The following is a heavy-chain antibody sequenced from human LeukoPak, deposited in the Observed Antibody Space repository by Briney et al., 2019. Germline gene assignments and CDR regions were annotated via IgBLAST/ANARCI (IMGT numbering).Heavy chain of an antibody. V-gene: IGHV1-69*04. CDR3: ARSPKSAGMDV. Sequence: GSSVKVSCKASGGTFSSYAISWVRQAPGQGLEWMGRIIPILGIANYAQKFQGRVTITADKSTSTAYMELSSLRSEDTAVYYCARSPKSAGMDVWGQGTTVTVSS. CDR1: GGTFSSYA. J-gene: IGHJ6*02. CDR2: IIPILGIA.